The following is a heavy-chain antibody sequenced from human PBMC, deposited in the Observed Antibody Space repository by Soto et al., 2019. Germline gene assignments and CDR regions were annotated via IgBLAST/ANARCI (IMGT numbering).Heavy chain of an antibody. D-gene: IGHD2-15*01. V-gene: IGHV4-30-4*01. CDR2: IYFSEST. J-gene: IGHJ4*02. Sequence: PSETLCLTCTVSGGSISSGDYYRSWIRQPPGKGLEWIGYIYFSESTSYNPSLKSRVTISGDKSKNQFSLKLSSVTAADTAVYYCARHKWWSSYYFDKWGQGVLVTVSS. CDR3: ARHKWWSSYYFDK. CDR1: GGSISSGDYY.